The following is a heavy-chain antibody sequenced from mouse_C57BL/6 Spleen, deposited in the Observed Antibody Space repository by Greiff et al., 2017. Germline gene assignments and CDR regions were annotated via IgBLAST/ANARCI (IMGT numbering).Heavy chain of an antibody. J-gene: IGHJ2*01. CDR2: ISSKSSNYAT. CDR1: GFTFNTYA. CDR3: VRDGQGYFAY. Sequence: EVMLVESGGGLVQPKGSLKLSCAASGFTFNTYAMHWVRQAPGKGLEWVARISSKSSNYATYYADSVKDKFTISRDDSHSMRYLQMNNLKTEDTAMYFCVRDGQGYFAYWGQGTTVTVSA. V-gene: IGHV10-3*01.